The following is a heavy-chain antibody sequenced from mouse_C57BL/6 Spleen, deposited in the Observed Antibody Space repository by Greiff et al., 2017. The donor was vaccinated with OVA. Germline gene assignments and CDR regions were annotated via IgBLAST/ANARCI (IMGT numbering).Heavy chain of an antibody. CDR1: GYSFTGYY. D-gene: IGHD4-1*01. J-gene: IGHJ2*01. CDR2: INPSTGGT. Sequence: VQLQQSGPELVKPGASVKMSCKASGYSFTGYYMNWVKQSPEKSLEWIGEINPSTGGTTYNQKFKAKATLTVDKSSSTAYMQLKSLTSEDSAVYYCARSPLTGTRDYWGQGTTLTVSS. CDR3: ARSPLTGTRDY. V-gene: IGHV1-42*01.